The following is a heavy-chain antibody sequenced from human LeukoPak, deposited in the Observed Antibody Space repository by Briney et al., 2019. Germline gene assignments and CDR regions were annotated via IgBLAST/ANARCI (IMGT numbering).Heavy chain of an antibody. CDR3: ARERIAAAGPFLDY. Sequence: GGSLRLSCAASGFTFSSYAMGWVRQAPGKGLEWVSTISGSGGITYYADSVKGRFTISRDNAKNSLYLQMNSLRAEDTAVYYCARERIAAAGPFLDYWGQGTLVTVSS. J-gene: IGHJ4*02. CDR2: ISGSGGIT. CDR1: GFTFSSYA. V-gene: IGHV3-23*01. D-gene: IGHD6-13*01.